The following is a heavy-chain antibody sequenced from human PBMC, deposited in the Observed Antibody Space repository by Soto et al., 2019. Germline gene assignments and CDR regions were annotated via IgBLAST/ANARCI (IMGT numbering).Heavy chain of an antibody. CDR1: GFTFSSYS. D-gene: IGHD6-13*01. CDR2: ISSSSSYI. V-gene: IGHV3-21*01. Sequence: PGGSLRLSCAASGFTFSSYSMNWVRQAPGKGLEWVSSISSSSSYIYYADSVKGRFTISRDNAKNSLYLQMNSLRAEDTAVYYCARDQVVNLFIAAAGTEAFWGYYGMDVWGQGTTVTVSS. CDR3: ARDQVVNLFIAAAGTEAFWGYYGMDV. J-gene: IGHJ6*02.